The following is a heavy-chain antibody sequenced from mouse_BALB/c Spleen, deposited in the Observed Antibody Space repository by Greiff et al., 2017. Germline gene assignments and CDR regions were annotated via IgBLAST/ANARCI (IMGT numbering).Heavy chain of an antibody. Sequence: EVKLVESGGGLVKPGGSLKLSCAASGFTFSSYTMSWVRQTPEKRLEWVATISSGGSYTYYPDSVKGRFTISRDNAKNTLYLQMSSLKSEDTAMYYCTRDHRDWYFDVWGAGTTVTVSS. J-gene: IGHJ1*01. CDR1: GFTFSSYT. V-gene: IGHV5-6-4*01. CDR2: ISSGGSYT. CDR3: TRDHRDWYFDV.